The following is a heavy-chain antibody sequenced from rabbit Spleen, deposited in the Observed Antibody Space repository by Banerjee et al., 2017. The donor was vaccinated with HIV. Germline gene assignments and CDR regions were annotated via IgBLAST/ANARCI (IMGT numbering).Heavy chain of an antibody. CDR1: GFSFSSDYD. D-gene: IGHD4-1*01. Sequence: QSLEESGGDLVKPGASLTLTCTASGFSFSSDYDMCWVRQAPGKGLEWIGCIYAGSSGSTYYATWAKGRFTISKTSSTTVTLQMTSLTAADTATYFCARCDINAYRSSSLWGPGTLVTVS. CDR3: ARCDINAYRSSSL. J-gene: IGHJ4*01. CDR2: IYAGSSGST. V-gene: IGHV1S40*01.